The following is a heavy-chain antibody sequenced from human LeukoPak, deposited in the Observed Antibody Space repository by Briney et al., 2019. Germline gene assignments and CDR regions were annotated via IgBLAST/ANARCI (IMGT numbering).Heavy chain of an antibody. V-gene: IGHV1-24*01. J-gene: IGHJ4*02. Sequence: ASVKVSCKVSGYTLTELSMHWVRQAPGKGLEWMGGFDREDGETNYAQKFQGRVTITADESTSTAYMELSSLRSEDTAVYYCAREASGGGSCYWGQGTLVTVSS. D-gene: IGHD2-15*01. CDR3: AREASGGGSCY. CDR1: GYTLTELS. CDR2: FDREDGET.